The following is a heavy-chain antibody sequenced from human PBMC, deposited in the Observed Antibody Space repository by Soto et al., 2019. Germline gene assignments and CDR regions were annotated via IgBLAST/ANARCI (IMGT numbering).Heavy chain of an antibody. CDR2: IWYDGVNT. Sequence: QVKVVESGGGVVQPGRSLRLSCAASGFIFSNYGMHWVRQAPGKGLEWLAAIWYDGVNTHYADSVKGRFSTSRDNSKNTVYLQINSLRAEDTAVYYCARDQAEIVAAPIDNNGISNRFDSCGQGALVPVSS. J-gene: IGHJ5*01. D-gene: IGHD5-12*01. CDR1: GFIFSNYG. V-gene: IGHV3-33*01. CDR3: ARDQAEIVAAPIDNNGISNRFDS.